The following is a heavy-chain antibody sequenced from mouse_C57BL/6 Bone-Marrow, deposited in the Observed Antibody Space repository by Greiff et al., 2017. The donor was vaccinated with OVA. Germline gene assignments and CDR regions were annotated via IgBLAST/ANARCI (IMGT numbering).Heavy chain of an antibody. CDR1: GFNIKNTY. J-gene: IGHJ2*01. CDR3: ARRGGVRRGERGFDY. D-gene: IGHD2-5*01. CDR2: IDPANGNT. Sequence: VQLQQSVAELVRPGASVKLSCTASGFNIKNTYMHWVKQRPEQGLEWIGRIDPANGNTKYAPKFQGKATITADTSSNTAYLQLSSLTSEDTAIYYWARRGGVRRGERGFDYWGQGTTLTVSS. V-gene: IGHV14-3*01.